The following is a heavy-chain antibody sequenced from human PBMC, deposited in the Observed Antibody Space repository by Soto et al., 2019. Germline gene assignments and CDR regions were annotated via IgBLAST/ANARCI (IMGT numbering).Heavy chain of an antibody. D-gene: IGHD3-16*02. CDR1: GGTFSSYA. J-gene: IGHJ4*02. Sequence: ASVKVSCKASGGTFSSYAISWVRQAPGQGLEWMGGIIPIFGTANYAQKFQGRVTITADKSTSTAYMELSSLRSVDTAVYYCATDGDDYVWGSYRYFFDYWGQGTMVTVYS. V-gene: IGHV1-69*06. CDR2: IIPIFGTA. CDR3: ATDGDDYVWGSYRYFFDY.